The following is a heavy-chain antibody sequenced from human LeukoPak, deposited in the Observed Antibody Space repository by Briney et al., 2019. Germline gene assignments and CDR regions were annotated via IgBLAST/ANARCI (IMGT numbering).Heavy chain of an antibody. CDR1: GGSISSSSYY. V-gene: IGHV4-39*01. D-gene: IGHD6-13*01. Sequence: SETLSLTCTVSGGSISSSSYYWGWIRQPPGKGLEWIGSIYYSGSTYYNPSLKSRVTISVDTSNNQFSLKLSSVTAADTAVYYCARPKGIAAAGTYFDYWGQGTLVTVSS. CDR2: IYYSGST. CDR3: ARPKGIAAAGTYFDY. J-gene: IGHJ4*02.